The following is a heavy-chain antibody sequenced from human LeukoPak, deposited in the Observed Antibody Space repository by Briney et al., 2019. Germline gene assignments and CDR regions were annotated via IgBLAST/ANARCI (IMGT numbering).Heavy chain of an antibody. V-gene: IGHV4-59*01. Sequence: PSETLSLTCTVSGGSMINYYWSWIRLTPGKGLEWIAYAYHTGHTHYNPSLKSRATISLDTSKNQFSLKLSSVTAADTAVYYCARGSGYGYGSCFDYWGQGTLVTVSS. J-gene: IGHJ4*02. CDR1: GGSMINYY. D-gene: IGHD5-18*01. CDR3: ARGSGYGYGSCFDY. CDR2: AYHTGHT.